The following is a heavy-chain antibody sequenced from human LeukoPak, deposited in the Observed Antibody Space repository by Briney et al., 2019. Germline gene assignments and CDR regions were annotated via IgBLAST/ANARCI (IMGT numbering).Heavy chain of an antibody. D-gene: IGHD6-19*01. Sequence: GGALRLSCAAPGFNFSSYGMHWGRQAPSKGVGGVAVISYDGSNKYYADSVKGRFTISRDNSKNTLYLQMNSLRAEDTAVYYCAKDSRAGDFDYWGQGTLVTVSS. J-gene: IGHJ4*02. CDR2: ISYDGSNK. CDR3: AKDSRAGDFDY. V-gene: IGHV3-30*18. CDR1: GFNFSSYG.